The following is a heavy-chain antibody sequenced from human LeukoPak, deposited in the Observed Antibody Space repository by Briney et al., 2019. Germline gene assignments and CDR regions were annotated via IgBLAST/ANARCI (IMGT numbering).Heavy chain of an antibody. D-gene: IGHD5/OR15-5a*01. V-gene: IGHV1-69*04. J-gene: IGHJ6*03. CDR1: GGTFSSYA. CDR2: IIPILGIA. Sequence: SVKVSCKASGGTFSSYAISWVRQAPGQGLEWMGRIIPILGIANYAQKFQGRVTITADESTSTAYMELSSLRSEDTAVYYCATAASTHYYYMDVWGKGTTVTVSS. CDR3: ATAASTHYYYMDV.